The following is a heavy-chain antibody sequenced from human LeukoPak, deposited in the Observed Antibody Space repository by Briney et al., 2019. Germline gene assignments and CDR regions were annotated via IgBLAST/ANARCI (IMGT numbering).Heavy chain of an antibody. CDR3: AREGIQLWFNNWFDP. V-gene: IGHV3-30*04. D-gene: IGHD5-18*01. J-gene: IGHJ5*02. CDR2: ISYDGSNK. CDR1: GFTFSSYA. Sequence: GGSLRLSCAASGFTFSSYAMHWVRQAPGKGLEWVAVISYDGSNKYYADSVKGRFTISRDNSKNTLYLQMNSLRAEDTAVYYCAREGIQLWFNNWFDPWGQGTLVTVSS.